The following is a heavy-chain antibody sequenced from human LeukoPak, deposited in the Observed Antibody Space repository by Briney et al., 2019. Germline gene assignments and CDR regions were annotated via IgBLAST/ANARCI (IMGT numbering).Heavy chain of an antibody. D-gene: IGHD2-8*01. CDR2: IYYSGST. CDR3: ARRSGMAIDY. V-gene: IGHV4-59*01. CDR1: GGSISSYY. Sequence: NPSETLSLTCTVSGGSISSYYWSWIRQPPGKGLEWIGYIYYSGSTNYNPSLKSRVTISVDTSKNQFSLKLSSVTAADTAVYYCARRSGMAIDYWGQGTLVTVSS. J-gene: IGHJ4*02.